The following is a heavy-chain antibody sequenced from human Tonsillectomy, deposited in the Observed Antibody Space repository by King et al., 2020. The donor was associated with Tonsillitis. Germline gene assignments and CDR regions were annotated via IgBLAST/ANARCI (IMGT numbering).Heavy chain of an antibody. J-gene: IGHJ5*01. CDR3: ARGLSTIPGQLLVWFES. Sequence: VQLQQWGAGLLKPSETLSLTCAVYSGSFSGYYWGWIRQPPGKGLEWSGEINHSGSTAYNPSLKSRVTISVDTSNNHFSLRLSSLTAADTAVYYCARGLSTIPGQLLVWFESWGQGTLVTVSS. CDR2: INHSGST. D-gene: IGHD6-19*01. CDR1: SGSFSGYY. V-gene: IGHV4-34*01.